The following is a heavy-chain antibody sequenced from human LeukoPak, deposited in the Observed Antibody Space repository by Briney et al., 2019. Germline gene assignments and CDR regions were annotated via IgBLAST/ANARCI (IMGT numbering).Heavy chain of an antibody. V-gene: IGHV3-23*01. CDR1: GFTFSSYA. D-gene: IGHD6-13*01. Sequence: PVGSLRLSSAASGFTFSSYALSWVRQAPGKGREWVSGISGSGGMTYYADSGKGRFTISRDNSKNNLYLQMNSLRAEDTAVYYCAKGERKAAAGTSFDYWGQGTLVTVSS. CDR3: AKGERKAAAGTSFDY. CDR2: ISGSGGMT. J-gene: IGHJ4*02.